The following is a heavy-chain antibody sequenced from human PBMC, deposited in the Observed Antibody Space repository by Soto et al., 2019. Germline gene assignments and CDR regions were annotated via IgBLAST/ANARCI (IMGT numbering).Heavy chain of an antibody. V-gene: IGHV3-48*02. CDR2: INSDSTTT. CDR1: GFPFSTYA. CDR3: ARDLSH. J-gene: IGHJ4*02. Sequence: DVHLVESGGGLVQPGGSLRLSCAVSGFPFSTYAMHWVRQAPGKGLEWISYINSDSTTTFHADSVKGRFTVSRVNAKNSLYLQMSSLGHEDTAVYYCARDLSHWGQGTLVTVSS.